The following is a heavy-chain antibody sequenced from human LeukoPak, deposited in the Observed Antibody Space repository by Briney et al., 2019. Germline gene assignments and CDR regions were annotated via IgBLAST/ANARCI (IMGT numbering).Heavy chain of an antibody. D-gene: IGHD3-22*01. CDR2: IYYSGST. CDR3: AIKDTMTDASDI. J-gene: IGHJ3*02. V-gene: IGHV4-31*03. Sequence: PSETLSLTCTVSGGSISSGGYYWSWIRQHPGKGLEWIGYIYYSGSTYYNPSLKSRVTISVDTSKNQFSLKLSSVTAADTAVYYCAIKDTMTDASDIWGQGTMVTVSS. CDR1: GGSISSGGYY.